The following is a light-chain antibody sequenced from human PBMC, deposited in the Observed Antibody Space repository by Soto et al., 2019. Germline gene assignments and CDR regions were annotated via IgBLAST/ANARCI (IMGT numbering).Light chain of an antibody. CDR2: AAS. Sequence: DIQMTQSPSSLSASVGDRVTITCRASQGISNYLAWYQQKPGKVPKLLIYAASTLQSGVPSRFXXXGXGXXXXXXXXXXXXXDVATYYCQKYNSAPLTFGGGTKVEIK. CDR1: QGISNY. J-gene: IGKJ4*01. V-gene: IGKV1-27*01. CDR3: QKYNSAPLT.